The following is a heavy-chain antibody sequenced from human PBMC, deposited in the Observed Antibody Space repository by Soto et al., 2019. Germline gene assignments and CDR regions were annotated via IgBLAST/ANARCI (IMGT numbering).Heavy chain of an antibody. CDR2: INGSGST. CDR3: ASRIGSGRYYFGD. J-gene: IGHJ4*02. Sequence: QVQLQQWGAGLLNPSETLSLTCAVFGGSFTGYYWSWIRQSPGKGLEGIGEINGSGSTNYNPSLKSRVTMSIDTSRNQFSLKLSSVTAADTAVFFCASRIGSGRYYFGDWGPGTLVAVSS. CDR1: GGSFTGYY. V-gene: IGHV4-34*01. D-gene: IGHD3-10*01.